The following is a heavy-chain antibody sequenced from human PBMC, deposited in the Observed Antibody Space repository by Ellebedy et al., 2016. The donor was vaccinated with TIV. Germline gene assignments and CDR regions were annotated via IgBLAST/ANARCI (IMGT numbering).Heavy chain of an antibody. J-gene: IGHJ4*02. D-gene: IGHD6-6*01. V-gene: IGHV3-64D*06. CDR3: VKDAPSPRPGDY. CDR2: ITSNGDST. CDR1: GFTFSNYD. Sequence: GGSLRLSCSASGFTFSNYDMHWVRQAPGKGLEYVSAITSNGDSTYYVDSVKGRFTISRDNANSILFLQMSSLRPEDTAVYYCVKDAPSPRPGDYWGQGTLVAVSS.